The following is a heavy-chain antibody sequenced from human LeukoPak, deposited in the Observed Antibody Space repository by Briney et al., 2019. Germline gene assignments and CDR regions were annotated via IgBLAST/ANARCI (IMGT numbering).Heavy chain of an antibody. CDR2: SNTDGTI. J-gene: IGHJ3*01. CDR1: EFIFNSYS. CDR3: VRDRDYAFDF. V-gene: IGHV3-48*02. Sequence: PGGSLRLSCAASEFIFNSYSMNWVRQAPGKGLEWISYSNTDGTISYADSVKGRFTISRDNAENSLYLQMNSLRDEDTAVYFCVRDRDYAFDFWGQGTMVTVSS.